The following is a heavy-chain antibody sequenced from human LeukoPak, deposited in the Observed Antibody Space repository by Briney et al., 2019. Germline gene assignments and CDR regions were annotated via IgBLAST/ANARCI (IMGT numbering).Heavy chain of an antibody. V-gene: IGHV4-39*01. Sequence: PSETLSLTCSVSGDSISSSTYYWAWIRQPPGKGLEWIGSVYYSGTTYHNPSLMSRATTSVDTSKNQFSLRLSSVTAADTAVYYCARGYHDFWSGYYYNSYFDYWGQGALVTVSS. J-gene: IGHJ4*02. CDR1: GDSISSSTYY. CDR3: ARGYHDFWSGYYYNSYFDY. CDR2: VYYSGTT. D-gene: IGHD3-3*01.